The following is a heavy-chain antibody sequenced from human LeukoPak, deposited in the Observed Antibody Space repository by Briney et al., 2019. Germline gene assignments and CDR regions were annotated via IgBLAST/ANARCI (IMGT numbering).Heavy chain of an antibody. V-gene: IGHV3-74*01. CDR3: ARDIPEDIRRRRITIFGVPSEEPPL. D-gene: IGHD3-3*01. CDR1: GFTVSSNY. Sequence: GGSLRLSCAASGFTVSSNYMSWVRQAPRKGLVWVSRISGDGRNINYADSVRGRFTISRDNAKNTLYLQMNSLRAEDTAVYYCARDIPEDIRRRRITIFGVPSEEPPLWGQGTLVTVSS. J-gene: IGHJ4*02. CDR2: ISGDGRNI.